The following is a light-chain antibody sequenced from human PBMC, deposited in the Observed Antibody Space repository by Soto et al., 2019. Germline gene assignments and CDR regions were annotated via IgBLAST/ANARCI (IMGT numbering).Light chain of an antibody. Sequence: EIVLTQSPATLSLSPGERATLSCRASQGVSSYLAWYQQKPGKAPRLLIYDASNRATGIPARLSGSGPGTDFTLTISGLDPEDFSVYYCQQRSNWHPTFGGGTKVEIK. V-gene: IGKV3D-11*01. CDR2: DAS. J-gene: IGKJ4*01. CDR1: QGVSSY. CDR3: QQRSNWHPT.